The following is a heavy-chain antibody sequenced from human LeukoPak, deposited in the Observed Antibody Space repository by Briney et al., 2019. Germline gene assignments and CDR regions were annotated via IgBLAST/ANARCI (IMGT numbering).Heavy chain of an antibody. CDR2: IKSKTDGGTT. Sequence: GGSLRLSCAASGFTFSNAWMSWVRQAPGKGLEWVGRIKSKTDGGTTDYAAPVKGRFTISRDDSKNTLYLQMNSLKTEDTAVYYCTTDPRIAAAGSPNWGQGTLVTVSS. V-gene: IGHV3-15*01. J-gene: IGHJ4*02. D-gene: IGHD6-13*01. CDR3: TTDPRIAAAGSPN. CDR1: GFTFSNAW.